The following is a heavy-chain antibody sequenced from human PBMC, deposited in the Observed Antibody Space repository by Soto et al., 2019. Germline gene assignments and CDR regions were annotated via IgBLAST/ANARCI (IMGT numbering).Heavy chain of an antibody. J-gene: IGHJ4*02. Sequence: VQLVESGGGVVQPGRSLRLSCAASGFTFSSYGMHWVRQAPGKGLEWVAVISYDGSNKYYADSVKGRFTISRDNSKNTLYLQMNSLRAEDTAVYYCAKLGSIAAAGNFDYWGQGTLVTVSS. CDR2: ISYDGSNK. D-gene: IGHD6-13*01. CDR3: AKLGSIAAAGNFDY. CDR1: GFTFSSYG. V-gene: IGHV3-30*18.